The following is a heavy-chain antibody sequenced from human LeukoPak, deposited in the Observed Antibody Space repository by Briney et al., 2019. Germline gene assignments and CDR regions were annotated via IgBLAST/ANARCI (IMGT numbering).Heavy chain of an antibody. V-gene: IGHV1-2*02. J-gene: IGHJ4*02. CDR2: INPNSGNT. D-gene: IGHD1-7*01. CDR1: GYTFTGYY. Sequence: ASVKVSCKASGYTFTGYYIHWVRQAPGQGLEWMGWINPNSGNTNYAQRFQGGVTMTRDTSISTAYMELSRLGSADTAVYYCAREAYIWNYVRRGPPFDYWGQGTLVTVSS. CDR3: AREAYIWNYVRRGPPFDY.